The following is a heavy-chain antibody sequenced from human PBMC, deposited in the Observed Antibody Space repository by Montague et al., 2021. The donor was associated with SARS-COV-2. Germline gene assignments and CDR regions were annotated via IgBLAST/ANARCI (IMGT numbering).Heavy chain of an antibody. Sequence: PALVKPTQTLTLTCTFSGFSLKTSGVGVGWIRQPPGEALEWLALIYWDDDRRYSPSLKSRLGITKDTSRNQVALTMTKMDPMDTATYYCARIGATIDYYDYNGKNAFDHWGQGTLVTVSS. CDR1: GFSLKTSGVG. J-gene: IGHJ4*02. CDR2: IYWDDDR. CDR3: ARIGATIDYYDYNGKNAFDH. D-gene: IGHD3-22*01. V-gene: IGHV2-5*02.